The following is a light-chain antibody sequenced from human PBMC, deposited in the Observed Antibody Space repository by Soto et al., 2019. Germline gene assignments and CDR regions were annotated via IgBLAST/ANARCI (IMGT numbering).Light chain of an antibody. CDR3: HTYGSARSI. CDR2: GAS. Sequence: SPGTLSLSPGERATLSCRASQSVSSSYLAWYQQKPGQAPRLLIYGASSRATGIPDRFSGSGSGTDFTLTISRLEPEDFAGDYWHTYGSARSIFGQGTGVEIK. J-gene: IGKJ5*01. CDR1: QSVSSSY. V-gene: IGKV3-20*01.